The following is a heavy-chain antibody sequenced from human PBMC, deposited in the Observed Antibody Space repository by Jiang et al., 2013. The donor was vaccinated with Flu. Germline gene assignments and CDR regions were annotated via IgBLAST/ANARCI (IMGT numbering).Heavy chain of an antibody. D-gene: IGHD3-10*01. CDR3: ARENGGSGRSTDY. J-gene: IGHJ4*02. CDR2: IYTSENT. V-gene: IGHV4-4*07. Sequence: PGLVKPSETLSLTCTVSGVSISSYYWSRIRQPAGKGLEWIGRIYTSENTHYNPSLKSRATMSVDTSRNQLSLKLSSVTAADTAVYYCARENGGSGRSTDYWGQGTLVTVSS. CDR1: GVSISSYY.